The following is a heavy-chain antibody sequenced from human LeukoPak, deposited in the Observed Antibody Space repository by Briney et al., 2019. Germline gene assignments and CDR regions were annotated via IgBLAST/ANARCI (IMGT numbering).Heavy chain of an antibody. D-gene: IGHD1-1*01. J-gene: IGHJ4*02. CDR2: ISSSSKYI. Sequence: PGESLRLSCADSGFSFSSYSMNWVRQAPGKGLDWVSSISSSSKYIYYADSVKGRFTISRDNAKNSLYLQMNSLTVEDTAVYYCARSPQGTGSPADYWGQGTLVTVSS. V-gene: IGHV3-21*01. CDR3: ARSPQGTGSPADY. CDR1: GFSFSSYS.